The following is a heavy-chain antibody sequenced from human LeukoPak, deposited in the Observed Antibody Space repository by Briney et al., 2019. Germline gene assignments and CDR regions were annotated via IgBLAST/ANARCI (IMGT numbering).Heavy chain of an antibody. J-gene: IGHJ5*02. D-gene: IGHD4/OR15-4a*01. Sequence: ASVKVSCKASGYTFTSYGISWVRQAPGQGLEWMGWISAYNGNTNYAQKLQGRVTMTTDTSTSTAYMELRSLRSDDTAVYYCARDVPRGLTSAKNWFDPWGQGTLVTVSS. CDR3: ARDVPRGLTSAKNWFDP. CDR2: ISAYNGNT. CDR1: GYTFTSYG. V-gene: IGHV1-18*01.